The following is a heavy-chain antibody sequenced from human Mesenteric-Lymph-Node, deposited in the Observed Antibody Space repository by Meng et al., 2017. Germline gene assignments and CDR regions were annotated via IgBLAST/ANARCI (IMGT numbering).Heavy chain of an antibody. J-gene: IGHJ4*02. V-gene: IGHV1-2*06. CDR1: GYTFTGYY. Sequence: QVPLVQSWAEVKKPGASVKVSCKASGYTFTGYYIHWVRQAPGQGLEWMGRINLNSGGTNYAQKFQGRVTMTWDTSISAAQMELSSLRSDDTAVYYCAAFYYESSGYFRADYWGQGILVTVSS. CDR2: INLNSGGT. D-gene: IGHD3-22*01. CDR3: AAFYYESSGYFRADY.